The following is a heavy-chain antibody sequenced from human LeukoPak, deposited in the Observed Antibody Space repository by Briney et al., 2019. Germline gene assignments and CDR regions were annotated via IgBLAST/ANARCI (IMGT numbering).Heavy chain of an antibody. D-gene: IGHD5-12*01. J-gene: IGHJ3*02. Sequence: SETLSLTCAVYGGSFSGYYWSWIRQPPGKGLEWIGEINHSGSTNYNPSLKSRVTISVDTSKNQFSLKLSSVTAADTAVYYCARHMDITYGLLPDAFDIWGQGTMVTVSS. CDR2: INHSGST. CDR1: GGSFSGYY. CDR3: ARHMDITYGLLPDAFDI. V-gene: IGHV4-34*01.